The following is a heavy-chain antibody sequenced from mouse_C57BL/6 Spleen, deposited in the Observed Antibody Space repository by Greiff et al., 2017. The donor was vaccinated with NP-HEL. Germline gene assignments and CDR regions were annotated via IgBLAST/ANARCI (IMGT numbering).Heavy chain of an antibody. CDR2: ISYDGSN. D-gene: IGHD3-3*01. CDR3: ASGGDHDYFDY. V-gene: IGHV3-6*01. Sequence: EVQLVESGPGLVKPSQSLSLTCSVTGYSITSGYYWNWIRQFPGNKLEWMGYISYDGSNNYNTSLKNRISITRDTSKNQFFLKLNSVTTEDTATYCCASGGDHDYFDYWGQGTTLTVSS. J-gene: IGHJ2*01. CDR1: GYSITSGYY.